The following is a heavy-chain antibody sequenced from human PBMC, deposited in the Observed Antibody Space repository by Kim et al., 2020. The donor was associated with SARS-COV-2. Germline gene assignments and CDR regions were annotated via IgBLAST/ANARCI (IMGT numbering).Heavy chain of an antibody. CDR2: ISGGGRDT. V-gene: IGHV3-23*01. J-gene: IGHJ4*02. D-gene: IGHD5-12*01. CDR3: AKDRGLVVATTDLDY. Sequence: GGSLRLSCAASGFTFSNNALSWVRQAPGKGLEWVSAISGGGRDTYYADSVKGRFTISRDNSKNTLYLQMNSLRVEDTAVYYCAKDRGLVVATTDLDYWGQGTLVTVSS. CDR1: GFTFSNNA.